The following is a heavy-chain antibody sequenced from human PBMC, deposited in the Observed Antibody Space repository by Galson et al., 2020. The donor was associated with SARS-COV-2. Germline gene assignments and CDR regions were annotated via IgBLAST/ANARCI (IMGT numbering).Heavy chain of an antibody. J-gene: IGHJ6*02. V-gene: IGHV3-53*04. CDR2: IYAYSGANT. CDR3: ARGVGGMNV. D-gene: IGHD3-10*01. CDR1: GFTIYGNY. Sequence: TGGSLTLSCAATGFTIYGNYINWVRQAPGKGLEWVSIIYAYSGANTYYADTVRGRFTISRHNSENTVYLQMNSLRVEDTAVYYCARGVGGMNVWGQGTTVTGSS.